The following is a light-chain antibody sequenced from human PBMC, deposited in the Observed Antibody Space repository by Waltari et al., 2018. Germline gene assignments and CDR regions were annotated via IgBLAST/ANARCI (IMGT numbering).Light chain of an antibody. V-gene: IGKV3-15*01. CDR2: CAS. CDR3: QQSKIWPA. J-gene: IGKJ1*01. Sequence: LSCRASQGINSDLAWYQHKPGQAPRLLIYCASTRAAGVPARFSGSGSGTEFTLTISSLQSEDFGVYYCQQSKIWPAFGQGTKVEIK. CDR1: QGINSD.